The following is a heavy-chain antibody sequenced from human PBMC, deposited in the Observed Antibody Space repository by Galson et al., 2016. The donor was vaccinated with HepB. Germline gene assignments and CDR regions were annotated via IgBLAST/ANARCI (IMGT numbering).Heavy chain of an antibody. D-gene: IGHD3-9*01. Sequence: SLRLSCAVSGFIFSNFAMHWVRQAPGKGLEWVSGVTGSGVSTFYANSVKGSFTISRDNAKNTLYLQMDSLRADDTAVYYCAKDEPPAISWGQGTLVTVSS. CDR2: VTGSGVST. CDR1: GFIFSNFA. J-gene: IGHJ4*02. CDR3: AKDEPPAIS. V-gene: IGHV3-23*01.